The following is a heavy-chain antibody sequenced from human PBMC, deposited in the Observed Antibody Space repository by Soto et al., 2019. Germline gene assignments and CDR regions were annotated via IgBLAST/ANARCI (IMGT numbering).Heavy chain of an antibody. CDR1: GGSISTSY. J-gene: IGHJ4*01. D-gene: IGHD3-22*01. V-gene: IGHV4-59*01. CDR3: ARGSGYTAIDF. Sequence: SETLSLTCTVSGGSISTSYWSWIRQPPGKGLEWIGYIHESGKTNYNPSLKSRVATSVDTSKNQFSLRLSSVTAADTAIYYCARGSGYTAIDFWGQGTLVT. CDR2: IHESGKT.